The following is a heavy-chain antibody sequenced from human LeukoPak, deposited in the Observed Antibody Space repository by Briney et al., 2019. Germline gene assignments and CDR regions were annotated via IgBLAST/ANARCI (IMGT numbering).Heavy chain of an antibody. J-gene: IGHJ3*02. Sequence: RTSETLSLTCAVYGGSFSGYYWSWIRQPPGKGLEWIGDINHSGSTNYNPSLKSRVTMSLDTSKNHFSLKLGSVTAADTAVYYCARVGGYCSSTSCTDAFDMRGQGTMVTVSS. CDR3: ARVGGYCSSTSCTDAFDM. D-gene: IGHD2-2*01. V-gene: IGHV4-34*01. CDR2: INHSGST. CDR1: GGSFSGYY.